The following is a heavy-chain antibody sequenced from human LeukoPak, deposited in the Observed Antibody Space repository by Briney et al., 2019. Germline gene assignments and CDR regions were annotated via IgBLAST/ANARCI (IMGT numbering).Heavy chain of an antibody. CDR1: GGSISSYY. CDR3: ARDRTEAPGGVTFFDY. D-gene: IGHD3-16*01. Sequence: SETLSLTCTVSGGSISSYYWSWIRQPPGKGLEWIGYIYYSGSTNYNPSLKSRVTISVDTSKNQFSLKLSSVTAADTAVYYCARDRTEAPGGVTFFDYWGQGTLVAVSS. J-gene: IGHJ4*02. V-gene: IGHV4-59*12. CDR2: IYYSGST.